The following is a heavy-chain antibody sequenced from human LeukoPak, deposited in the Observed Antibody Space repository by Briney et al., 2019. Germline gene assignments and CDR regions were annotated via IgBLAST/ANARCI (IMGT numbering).Heavy chain of an antibody. CDR2: IYYSGST. J-gene: IGHJ5*02. CDR1: GGSISSYY. V-gene: IGHV4-59*08. CDR3: ARHWDDFWSGYLNWFDP. Sequence: SETLSLTCTVSGGSISSYYWSWTRQPPGKGLEWIGYIYYSGSTNYNPSLKSRVTISVDTSKNQFSLKLSSVTAADTAVYYCARHWDDFWSGYLNWFDPWGQGTLVTVSS. D-gene: IGHD3-3*01.